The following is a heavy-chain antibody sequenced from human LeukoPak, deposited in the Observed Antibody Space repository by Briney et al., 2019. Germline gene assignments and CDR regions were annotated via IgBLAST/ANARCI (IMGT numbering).Heavy chain of an antibody. V-gene: IGHV1-46*03. CDR3: AREEYYYDSSGPPTFDY. J-gene: IGHJ4*02. Sequence: GESLKISCKGSGYSFTSYWIGWVRQAPGQGLEWMGIINPSGGSTSYAQKFQGRVTMTRDTSTSTVYMELSSLRSEDTAVYYCAREEYYYDSSGPPTFDYWGQGTLVTVSS. CDR2: INPSGGST. CDR1: GYSFTSYW. D-gene: IGHD3-22*01.